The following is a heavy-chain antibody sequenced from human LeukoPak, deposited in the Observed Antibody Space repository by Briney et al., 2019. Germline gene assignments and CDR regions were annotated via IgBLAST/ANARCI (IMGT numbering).Heavy chain of an antibody. D-gene: IGHD4-23*01. Sequence: GGSLRLSCAASGFTFSSYWMNWVRQAPGKGLVWVSRIASDGSSTTYADSVKGRFSISRDNAKNTLYLQMDSLRVEDMAVYYCARGRPHGNDYWGQGTLVTVSS. CDR3: ARGRPHGNDY. J-gene: IGHJ4*02. V-gene: IGHV3-74*01. CDR2: IASDGSST. CDR1: GFTFSSYW.